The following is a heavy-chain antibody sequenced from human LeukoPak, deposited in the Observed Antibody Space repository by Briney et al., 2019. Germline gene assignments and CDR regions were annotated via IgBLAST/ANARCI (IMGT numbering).Heavy chain of an antibody. CDR1: GYTFTGYY. J-gene: IGHJ4*02. CDR3: AMTRVTTTRLDY. V-gene: IGHV1-2*02. Sequence: ASVKVSCKASGYTFTGYYMHWVRQAPGQGLEWMGWINPNSGVTNYAQKFQGRVTMTRDTSISTAYMELTSLRSDDTAVYYCAMTRVTTTRLDYWGQGTLVTVSS. CDR2: INPNSGVT. D-gene: IGHD5-12*01.